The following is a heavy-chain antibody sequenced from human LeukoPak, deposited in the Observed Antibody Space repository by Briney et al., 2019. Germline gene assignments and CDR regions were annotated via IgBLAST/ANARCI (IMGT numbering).Heavy chain of an antibody. CDR3: ARGIAAAGTLFDY. Sequence: GASLQISCTGSGYSFTSSWIGWVRQMPGKRLEWMGIIYPGDSATRYSPSFQGQITISADKTISTAHLQWSSLKASDTAMYYWARGIAAAGTLFDYWGQGTLVTVSS. CDR1: GYSFTSSW. D-gene: IGHD6-13*01. V-gene: IGHV5-51*01. CDR2: IYPGDSAT. J-gene: IGHJ4*02.